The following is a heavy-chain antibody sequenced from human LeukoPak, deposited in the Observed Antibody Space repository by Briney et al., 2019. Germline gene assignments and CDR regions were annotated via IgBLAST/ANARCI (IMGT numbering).Heavy chain of an antibody. CDR3: ARCTTVTTSWFDP. D-gene: IGHD4-17*01. Sequence: GGSLRLSCAASGFTFSSYEMNWVRQAPGKGLEWVSYISSSGSTIYYADSVKGRFTISRDNAKNSLYLQMNSLRAGDTAVYYCARCTTVTTSWFDPWGQGTLVTVSS. V-gene: IGHV3-48*03. CDR1: GFTFSSYE. J-gene: IGHJ5*02. CDR2: ISSSGSTI.